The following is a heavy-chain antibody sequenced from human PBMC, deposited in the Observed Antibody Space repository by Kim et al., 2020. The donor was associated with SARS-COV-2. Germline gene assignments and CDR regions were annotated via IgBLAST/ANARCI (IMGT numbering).Heavy chain of an antibody. V-gene: IGHV3-30*18. CDR3: AKDTDGGYCSGGSCYPYGDY. CDR2: ISYDGSNK. Sequence: GGSLRLSCAASGFTFSSYGMHWVRQAPGKGLEWVAVISYDGSNKYYADSVKGRFTISRDNSKNTLYLQMNSLRAEDTAVYYCAKDTDGGYCSGGSCYPYGDYWGQGTLVTVSS. CDR1: GFTFSSYG. J-gene: IGHJ4*02. D-gene: IGHD2-15*01.